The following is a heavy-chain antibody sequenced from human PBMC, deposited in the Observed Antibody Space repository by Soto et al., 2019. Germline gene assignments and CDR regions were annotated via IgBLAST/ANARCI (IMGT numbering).Heavy chain of an antibody. V-gene: IGHV3-30-3*01. Sequence: LRLSCAASGFTFSSYAMHWVRQAPGKGLEWVAVISYDGSNKYYADSVKGRFTISRDNSKNTLYLQMNSLRAEDTAVYYCAREYYYDSSGYPPWYWGQGTLVTVSS. CDR3: AREYYYDSSGYPPWY. J-gene: IGHJ4*02. CDR1: GFTFSSYA. D-gene: IGHD3-22*01. CDR2: ISYDGSNK.